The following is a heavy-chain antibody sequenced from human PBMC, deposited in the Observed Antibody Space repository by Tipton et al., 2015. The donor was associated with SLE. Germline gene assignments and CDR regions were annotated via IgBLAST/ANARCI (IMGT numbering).Heavy chain of an antibody. Sequence: GLVKPSETLSLTCTVSGGSIRNYYWSWIRQPAGKGLEWIGRIYTSGSTSGSTNYNPSLKSRVAISVDTSKNQFSLELRSVTAADTAFYYCARRSDGDAFDIWGQGTMVNVSS. V-gene: IGHV4-4*07. CDR2: IYTSGSTSGST. J-gene: IGHJ3*02. CDR1: GGSIRNYY. CDR3: ARRSDGDAFDI.